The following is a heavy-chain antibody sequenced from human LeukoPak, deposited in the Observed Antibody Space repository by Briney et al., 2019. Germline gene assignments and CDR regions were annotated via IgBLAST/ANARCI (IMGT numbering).Heavy chain of an antibody. V-gene: IGHV1-2*06. J-gene: IGHJ3*02. CDR3: ARQDREWKAFDI. D-gene: IGHD3-3*01. CDR2: INPNSGGT. Sequence: ASVKVSCKASGYTFTGYYMHWVRQAPGQGLEWMGRINPNSGGTNYVRKFQGRVTMTRDTSISTSYIELSRLRSDDTAVYFCARQDREWKAFDIWGQGTMVTVSS. CDR1: GYTFTGYY.